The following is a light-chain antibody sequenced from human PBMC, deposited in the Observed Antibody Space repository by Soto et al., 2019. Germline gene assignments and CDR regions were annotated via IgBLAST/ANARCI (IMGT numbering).Light chain of an antibody. CDR2: LCS. Sequence: DIVMAQSPLSLPVTPGEPASISCRSSQSLLYENGYTYFDWYVQKPGQPPQLLIYLCSNRPSGVPDWFSGSVSGTDFTLKISRVETEDVGVYYCMQALKPPYTFGQGTKLEIK. J-gene: IGKJ2*01. CDR1: QSLLYENGYTY. CDR3: MQALKPPYT. V-gene: IGKV2-28*01.